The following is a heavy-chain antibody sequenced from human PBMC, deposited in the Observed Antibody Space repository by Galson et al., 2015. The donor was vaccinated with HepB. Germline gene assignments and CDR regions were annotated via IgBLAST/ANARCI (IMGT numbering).Heavy chain of an antibody. D-gene: IGHD4-23*01. CDR2: IKSKTDGGTT. J-gene: IGHJ1*01. CDR3: TTDSKETTVVSYGEYFQH. CDR1: GFTFSNAW. V-gene: IGHV3-15*07. Sequence: SLRLSCAASGFTFSNAWMNWVRQAPGKGLEWVGRIKSKTDGGTTDYAAPVKGRFTISRDDSKNTLYLQMNSLKTEDTAVYYCTTDSKETTVVSYGEYFQHWGQGTLVTVSS.